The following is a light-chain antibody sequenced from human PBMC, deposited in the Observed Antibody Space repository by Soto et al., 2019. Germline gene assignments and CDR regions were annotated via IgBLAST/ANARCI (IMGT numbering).Light chain of an antibody. CDR3: QVRSDWPPFKYT. Sequence: EIVLTQSPATLSLSAGERVTLSCRSSQSVDTMVAWYQQQVGRTPRPLIYETSSRATAVPARFSGSGSRTDFTLTISRLEPEDFAIYFCQVRSDWPPFKYTFGQGTKLEVK. CDR1: QSVDTM. CDR2: ETS. V-gene: IGKV3-11*01. J-gene: IGKJ2*01.